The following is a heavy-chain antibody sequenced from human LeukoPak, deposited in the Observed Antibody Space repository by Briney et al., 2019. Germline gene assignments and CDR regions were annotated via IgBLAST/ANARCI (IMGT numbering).Heavy chain of an antibody. CDR3: LGGAGPVTPFD. D-gene: IGHD3-9*01. J-gene: IGHJ4*02. CDR2: INYDARSR. CDR1: GFTFSLSW. V-gene: IGHV3-74*01. Sequence: GGSLRLSCAASGFTFSLSWMHWVRQAPGKGLEWVSSINYDARSRTYADSVKGRLTISRDNAENTLFLQMNSLRVEDSAIYSWLGGAGPVTPFDGGKGILVTVS.